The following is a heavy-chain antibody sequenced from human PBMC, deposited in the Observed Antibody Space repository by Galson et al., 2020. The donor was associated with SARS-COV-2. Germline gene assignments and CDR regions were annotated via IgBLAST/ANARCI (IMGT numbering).Heavy chain of an antibody. D-gene: IGHD2-2*01. CDR1: GFTFSNYG. CDR2: ISSDGSNK. CDR3: ARGASTQGMDV. J-gene: IGHJ6*02. V-gene: IGHV3-30*03. Sequence: GGSLRLSCAASGFTFSNYGMHWVRPAPGKGLEGVTVISSDGSNKYYGDSVKGRFTISRDNSKNTLYLQMNSLRAEDTAVYYCARGASTQGMDVWGQGTRVSVS.